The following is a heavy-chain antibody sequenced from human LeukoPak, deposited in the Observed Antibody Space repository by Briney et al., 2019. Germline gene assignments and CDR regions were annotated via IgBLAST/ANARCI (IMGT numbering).Heavy chain of an antibody. V-gene: IGHV3-11*03. CDR2: ISSSSSYT. D-gene: IGHD3-9*01. CDR1: GFTFSDYY. CDR3: ASPKLRYFDWLVFDY. J-gene: IGHJ4*02. Sequence: GGSLRLSCAASGFTFSDYYMSWIRQAPGKGLEWVSYISSSSSYTNYADSVKGRFTISRDNAKNSLYLQMNSLRAEDTAVYYCASPKLRYFDWLVFDYWGQGTQVTVSS.